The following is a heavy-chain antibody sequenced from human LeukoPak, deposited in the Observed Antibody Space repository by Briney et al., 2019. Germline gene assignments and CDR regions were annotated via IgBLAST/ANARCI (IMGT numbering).Heavy chain of an antibody. D-gene: IGHD4-11*01. CDR1: GGSISSYY. V-gene: IGHV4-59*01. CDR2: IYYSGST. CDR3: ARGDDYTSDY. J-gene: IGHJ4*02. Sequence: PSETLSPTCTVSGGSISSYYWSWIRQPPGKGLEWIGYIYYSGSTNYNPSLKSRVTISVDTSKNQFSLKLSSVTAADTAVYYCARGDDYTSDYWGQGTLVTVSS.